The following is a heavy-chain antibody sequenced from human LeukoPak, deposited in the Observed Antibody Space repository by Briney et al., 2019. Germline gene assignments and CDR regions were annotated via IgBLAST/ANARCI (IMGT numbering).Heavy chain of an antibody. CDR1: GFTFSSYA. V-gene: IGHV3-23*01. D-gene: IGHD3-10*01. CDR2: ISGSGGST. J-gene: IGHJ4*02. Sequence: GGSLRLSCAASGFTFSSYAMSWVRQAPGKELEWVSVISGSGGSTYYVDSVKGRFTISRDNSKNTLYLQMNSLRAEDTAVYYCAKDLLRKEYFFDYWGQGTLVTVSS. CDR3: AKDLLRKEYFFDY.